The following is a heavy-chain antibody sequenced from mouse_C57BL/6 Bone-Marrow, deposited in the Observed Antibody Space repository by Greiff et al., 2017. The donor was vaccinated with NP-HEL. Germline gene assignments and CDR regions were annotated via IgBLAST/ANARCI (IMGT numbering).Heavy chain of an antibody. CDR3: ARRFNYAMDY. Sequence: VQLQQSGPGLVAPSQSLSITCTVSGFSLTSYAISWVRQPPGKGLEWLGVIWTGGGTNYNLALKSRLSISKDNSKSQIFLKMNSLQTDDTARYYCARRFNYAMDYWGQGTSVTVSS. CDR2: IWTGGGT. V-gene: IGHV2-9-1*01. J-gene: IGHJ4*01. CDR1: GFSLTSYA.